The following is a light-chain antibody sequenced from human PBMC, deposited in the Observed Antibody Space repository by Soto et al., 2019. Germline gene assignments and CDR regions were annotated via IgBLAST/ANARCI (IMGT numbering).Light chain of an antibody. CDR1: RSVGNF. CDR3: QQYGSSPAT. V-gene: IGKV3D-15*02. J-gene: IGKJ4*01. CDR2: YIS. Sequence: EIVMTQSPATLSVPPGERATLSCRASRSVGNFLAWYQQKPGQAPRLLIYYISTRATGIPARFNGSGSGTEFTLTINSLQSEDSAVYYCQQYGSSPATFGGGTKVDIK.